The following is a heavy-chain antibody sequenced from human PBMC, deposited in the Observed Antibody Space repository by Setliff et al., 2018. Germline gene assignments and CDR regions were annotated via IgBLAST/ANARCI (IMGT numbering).Heavy chain of an antibody. CDR3: ARDPLTTTVRHAFDI. CDR1: GGSISSRSYY. V-gene: IGHV4-39*07. Sequence: SETLSLTCTVSGGSISSRSYYWGWNRQPPGKGLEWIGSIYYSGSTYYKPSLKSRVTISVDTSKNQFSLKLSSVTAADTAVYYCARDPLTTTVRHAFDIWGQGTMVTVSS. D-gene: IGHD4-4*01. J-gene: IGHJ3*02. CDR2: IYYSGST.